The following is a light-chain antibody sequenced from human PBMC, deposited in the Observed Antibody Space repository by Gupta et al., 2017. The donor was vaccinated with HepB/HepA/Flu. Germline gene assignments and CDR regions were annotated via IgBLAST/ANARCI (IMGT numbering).Light chain of an antibody. Sequence: DIQMTQSPSSLSASVGDRVTITCRASESISSYLNWYQQKPGKAPKLLIYAASHLQGGVPSRFSGEGDGTDFTLTISDRQSEDFASYYCQQRYSVHPACSFGQGTKLEIK. J-gene: IGKJ2*04. CDR2: AAS. CDR1: ESISSY. V-gene: IGKV1-39*01. CDR3: QQRYSVHPACS.